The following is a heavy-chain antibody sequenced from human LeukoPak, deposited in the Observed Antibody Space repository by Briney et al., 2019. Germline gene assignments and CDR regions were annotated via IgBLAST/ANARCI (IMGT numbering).Heavy chain of an antibody. CDR2: IWYDGSKE. Sequence: AGGSLRLSCAASGFTFRNYGLHWVRQAPGKGLEWVSVIWYDGSKEYYADSVKGRFTISRDNSKNTLYLQMNSLRAEDTAMYYCARAGVVVVAATRGDYWGQGTLVTVSS. CDR1: GFTFRNYG. J-gene: IGHJ4*02. CDR3: ARAGVVVVAATRGDY. V-gene: IGHV3-33*01. D-gene: IGHD2-15*01.